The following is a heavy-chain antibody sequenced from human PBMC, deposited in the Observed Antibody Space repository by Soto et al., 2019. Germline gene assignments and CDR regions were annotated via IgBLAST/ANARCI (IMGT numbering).Heavy chain of an antibody. CDR1: GGSISGGTYY. J-gene: IGHJ6*02. CDR2: IYFSGST. V-gene: IGHV4-31*03. Sequence: SETLSLTCTVSGGSISGGTYYWSWIRQPPGQGLEWIGYIYFSGSTYYNPSLKSRVIISVDTSKNQFSLRLSSVTAADTAVYYCARGDWPTQMAVRAQGTTVPVSS. D-gene: IGHD2-21*01. CDR3: ARGDWPTQMAV.